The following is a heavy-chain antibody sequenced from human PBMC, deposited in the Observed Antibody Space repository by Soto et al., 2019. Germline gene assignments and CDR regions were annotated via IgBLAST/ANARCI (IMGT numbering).Heavy chain of an antibody. CDR3: AKDIRRGFSSAWGD. J-gene: IGHJ4*02. CDR2: MSWNSGTI. CDR1: VFTFDDYA. D-gene: IGHD6-19*01. Sequence: EVQLVESGGGLVQPGRSLRLSCAGSVFTFDDYAMHWVRQAPGKGLEWVSGMSWNSGTIAYADSVKGRFTVSRDNAKNSLYLQMNSLRADDTAVYFCAKDIRRGFSSAWGDWGQGALVTVSS. V-gene: IGHV3-9*01.